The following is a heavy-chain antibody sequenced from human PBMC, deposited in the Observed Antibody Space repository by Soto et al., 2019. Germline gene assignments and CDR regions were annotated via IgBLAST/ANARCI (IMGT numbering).Heavy chain of an antibody. J-gene: IGHJ4*02. CDR1: GFTVSSNY. D-gene: IGHD3-9*01. V-gene: IGHV3-66*01. CDR2: IYSGGST. CDR3: ARVATYDILTGYFE. Sequence: GGSLRLSCAASGFTVSSNYMSWVRQAPGKGLEWVSVIYSGGSTYYADSVKGRFTISRDNSKNTVYLQMNSLRAEDTAVYYCARVATYDILTGYFEWGQGTLVTVSS.